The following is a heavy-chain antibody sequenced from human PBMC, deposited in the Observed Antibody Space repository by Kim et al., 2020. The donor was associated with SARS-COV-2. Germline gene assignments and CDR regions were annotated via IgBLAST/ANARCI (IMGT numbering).Heavy chain of an antibody. CDR1: GFTFSPYS. V-gene: IGHV3-21*01. Sequence: GGSLRLSCAASGFTFSPYSMNWVRQAPGKGLELVSSISSTFIYYADSVKGRFTISRDNAKNSLYLQMNSLSAADTAVYYCTRDGAWYSSSWFYYGMDVWG. J-gene: IGHJ6*01. CDR2: ISSTFI. D-gene: IGHD6-13*01. CDR3: TRDGAWYSSSWFYYGMDV.